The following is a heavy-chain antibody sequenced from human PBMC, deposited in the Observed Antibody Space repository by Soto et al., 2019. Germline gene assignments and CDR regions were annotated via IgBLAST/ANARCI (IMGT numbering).Heavy chain of an antibody. V-gene: IGHV1-69*15. J-gene: IGHJ3*02. CDR2: IIPIFGTT. CDR1: GGTFGSNA. CDR3: AREGYTFGPGAVRGAFDI. Sequence: QVQLVQSETEVRKPGSSVKVSCRASGGTFGSNAISWVRQAPGQGLEWMGNIIPIFGTTKNAQNFQGRVTIIADESTNTAYMELSSLRSEDTAIYFCAREGYTFGPGAVRGAFDIWGQGTLVTVSS. D-gene: IGHD1-1*01.